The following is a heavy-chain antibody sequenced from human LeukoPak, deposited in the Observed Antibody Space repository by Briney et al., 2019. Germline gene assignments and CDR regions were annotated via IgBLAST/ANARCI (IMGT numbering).Heavy chain of an antibody. CDR2: IIPIFGTA. Sequence: SVKVSCKASGGTFSSCAISWVRQAPGQGLEWMGGIIPIFGTANYTQKFQGRVTITADESTSTAYMELSSLRSEDTAVYYCARSWDGYKPNMDVWGKGTTVTVSS. D-gene: IGHD5-24*01. CDR1: GGTFSSCA. CDR3: ARSWDGYKPNMDV. J-gene: IGHJ6*03. V-gene: IGHV1-69*13.